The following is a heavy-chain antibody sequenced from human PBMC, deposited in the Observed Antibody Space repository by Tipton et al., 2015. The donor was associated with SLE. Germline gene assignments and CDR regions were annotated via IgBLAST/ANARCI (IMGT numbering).Heavy chain of an antibody. Sequence: TLSLTCAVYGGSFSGYYWSCIRQPPVKRLEWMGEINHCGITNYNPSLKSRVTISVDTSKNQFSLKLSSVTAADTAVYYCAREGATGGEAFDIWGQGTMVTVSS. CDR3: AREGATGGEAFDI. V-gene: IGHV4-34*01. D-gene: IGHD1-26*01. J-gene: IGHJ3*02. CDR1: GGSFSGYY. CDR2: INHCGIT.